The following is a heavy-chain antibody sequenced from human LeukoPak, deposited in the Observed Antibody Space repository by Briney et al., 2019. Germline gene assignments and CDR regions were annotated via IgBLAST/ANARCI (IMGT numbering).Heavy chain of an antibody. CDR3: ARRSSSKRYENWFDP. CDR2: IYPGDSDT. Sequence: GESLKISCKGSGYSFTSYWIGWVRQMPGKGLEWMGIIYPGDSDTKYSPSFQGQVTISADKSISTAYLQWSSLKASDTAIYYCARRSSSKRYENWFDPWGQGTLVTVSS. J-gene: IGHJ5*02. V-gene: IGHV5-51*01. D-gene: IGHD6-13*01. CDR1: GYSFTSYW.